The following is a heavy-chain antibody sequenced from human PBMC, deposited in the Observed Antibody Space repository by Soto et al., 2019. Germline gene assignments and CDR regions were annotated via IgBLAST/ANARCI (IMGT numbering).Heavy chain of an antibody. CDR3: ARIGSAAAGRGDQFDP. Sequence: VSGPTLVNPTETLTLTCTVSGFSLSNARMGVSWIRQPPGKALEWLAHIFSNDEKSYSTSLKSRLTISKDTSKSQVVLTMTNMDPVDTATYYCARIGSAAAGRGDQFDPWGQGTLVTVSS. CDR2: IFSNDEK. CDR1: GFSLSNARMG. J-gene: IGHJ5*02. D-gene: IGHD6-13*01. V-gene: IGHV2-26*01.